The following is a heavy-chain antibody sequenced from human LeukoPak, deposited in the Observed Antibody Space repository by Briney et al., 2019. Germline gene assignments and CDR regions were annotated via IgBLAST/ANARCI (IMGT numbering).Heavy chain of an antibody. V-gene: IGHV4-34*01. CDR3: ARDRENWFDP. J-gene: IGHJ5*02. Sequence: SETLSLTCAVYGGSFSGYYWSWVRQPPGKGLEWIGEINHSGSTNYNPSLKSRVTISVDTSKNQFSLKLSSVTAADTAVYYCARDRENWFDPWGQGTLVTVSS. CDR1: GGSFSGYY. CDR2: INHSGST.